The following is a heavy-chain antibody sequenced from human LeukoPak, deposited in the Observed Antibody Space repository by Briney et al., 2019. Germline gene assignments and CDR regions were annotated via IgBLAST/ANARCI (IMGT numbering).Heavy chain of an antibody. CDR3: AKFFTQIFIAEPGIDY. CDR2: ISYDGSNK. D-gene: IGHD1-14*01. CDR1: GFTFSSYG. J-gene: IGHJ4*02. Sequence: PGGSLRLSCAASGFTFSSYGMHWVRQAPGKGLEWVAVISYDGSNKYYADSVKGRFTISRDNSKNSLYLQMNSQRAEDTAVYYCAKFFTQIFIAEPGIDYGGQGTLVTVSS. V-gene: IGHV3-30*18.